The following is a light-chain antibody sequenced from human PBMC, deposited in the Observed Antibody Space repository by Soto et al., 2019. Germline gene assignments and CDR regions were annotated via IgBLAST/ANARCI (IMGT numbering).Light chain of an antibody. Sequence: EMVLTQSPGTLSLSPGERATLSCRASQSVSSSYLAWYQQKPDQAPRLLIYGASSRATGIPDRFSGSGSGTDFTLTISRLEPEDFAVYYCQQYGSSSITFGQGTRLEIK. CDR1: QSVSSSY. CDR3: QQYGSSSIT. J-gene: IGKJ5*01. CDR2: GAS. V-gene: IGKV3-20*01.